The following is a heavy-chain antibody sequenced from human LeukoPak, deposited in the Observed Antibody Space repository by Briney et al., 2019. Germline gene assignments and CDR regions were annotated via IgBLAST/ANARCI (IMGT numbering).Heavy chain of an antibody. V-gene: IGHV1-2*02. CDR2: INPNSGGT. D-gene: IGHD6-19*01. CDR1: GYTFTGYY. CDR3: ARFGIAVADKYYFDY. Sequence: ASVKVSCKASGYTFTGYYMHWVRQAPGQGLEWMGWINPNSGGTNYAQKFQGRVTMTRDTSISTAYMELSRLRSDDTAVYDCARFGIAVADKYYFDYWGEGTLVTVSS. J-gene: IGHJ4*02.